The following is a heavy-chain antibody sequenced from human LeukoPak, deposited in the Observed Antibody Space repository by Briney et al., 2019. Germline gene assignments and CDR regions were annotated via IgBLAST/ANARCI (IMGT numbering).Heavy chain of an antibody. CDR2: IYYSGSI. D-gene: IGHD5-12*01. Sequence: SDTLSLTCAVSGYSISSSNWWGWIRQPPGKGLEWIGYIYYSGSIYYNPSLKSRVTMSVDTSKNQFSLKLSSVTAVDTAVYYCARAPSGYSGYDYFDYWGQGTLVTVSS. J-gene: IGHJ4*02. CDR3: ARAPSGYSGYDYFDY. V-gene: IGHV4-28*05. CDR1: GYSISSSNW.